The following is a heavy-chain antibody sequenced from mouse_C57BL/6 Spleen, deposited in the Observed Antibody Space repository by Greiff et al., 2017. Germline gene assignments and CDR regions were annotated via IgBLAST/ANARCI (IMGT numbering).Heavy chain of an antibody. V-gene: IGHV1-52*01. CDR2: IDPSDSET. Sequence: QVQLQQPGAELVRPGSSVKLSCKASGYTFTSYWMHWVKQRPIQGLEWIGNIDPSDSETHYNQKFKDKATLTVDKSSSTAYMQLSSLTSEDSAVXYCARAGGYAFDYWGQGTTLTVSS. CDR1: GYTFTSYW. D-gene: IGHD2-2*01. J-gene: IGHJ2*01. CDR3: ARAGGYAFDY.